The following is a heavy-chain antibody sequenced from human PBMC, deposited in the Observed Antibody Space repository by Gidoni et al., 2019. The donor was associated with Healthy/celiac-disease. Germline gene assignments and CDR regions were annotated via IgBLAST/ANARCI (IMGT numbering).Heavy chain of an antibody. V-gene: IGHV4-31*03. Sequence: QVQLQESGPRLGKLSQTQSLPCTVTGGSIRSSGSYWSWIRPHPGKGLEWIGYIYDSGSTYDNPSLQSRVTISVDTSKNQFSLKLSSVAAADTSVYYCASADGDYVFDYWGQGTLVTVSS. CDR1: GGSIRSSGSY. J-gene: IGHJ4*02. D-gene: IGHD4-17*01. CDR3: ASADGDYVFDY. CDR2: IYDSGST.